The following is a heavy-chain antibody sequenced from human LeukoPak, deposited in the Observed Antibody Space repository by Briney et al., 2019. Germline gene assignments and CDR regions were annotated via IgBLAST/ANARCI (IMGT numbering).Heavy chain of an antibody. J-gene: IGHJ6*03. D-gene: IGHD2-15*01. Sequence: SVKVSCKASGGTFSSYAISWVRQAPGQGLEWMGGIIPIFGTANYAQKFQGRVTITADESTSTAYMELSSLRSEDTAVYYCARDGLSLAGYYYYYMDVWGKGTTVTV. V-gene: IGHV1-69*13. CDR2: IIPIFGTA. CDR1: GGTFSSYA. CDR3: ARDGLSLAGYYYYYMDV.